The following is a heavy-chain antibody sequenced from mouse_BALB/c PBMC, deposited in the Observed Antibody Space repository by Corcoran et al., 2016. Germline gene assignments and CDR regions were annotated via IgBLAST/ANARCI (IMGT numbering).Heavy chain of an antibody. J-gene: IGHJ4*01. CDR3: ARLYPGIAMDY. CDR1: GYTFTNYG. Sequence: IQLVQSGPELKKPGETVKISCKASGYTFTNYGMNWVKQKPGQGLEGSGYINPYNDGTKYNEQFKGKATLTSDKSSSTAYMELSSLTSEDSAVYYCARLYPGIAMDYWGQGTSVTVSS. V-gene: IGHV1S136*01. CDR2: INPYNDGT.